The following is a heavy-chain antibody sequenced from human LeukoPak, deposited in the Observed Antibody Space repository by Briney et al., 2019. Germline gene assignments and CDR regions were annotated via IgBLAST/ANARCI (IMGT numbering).Heavy chain of an antibody. V-gene: IGHV3-48*01. CDR3: ARVLVGGTTNYFDY. CDR1: GFIFSIYS. Sequence: GGSLRLSCAASGFIFSIYSMAWVRRAPGRGLEWLSYITSGSSTYYTDSVKGRFTISRDNDKNSLYLQNNSLRADDAAVYFCARVLVGGTTNYFDYWGQGALVTVSS. J-gene: IGHJ4*02. D-gene: IGHD1-26*01. CDR2: ITSGSST.